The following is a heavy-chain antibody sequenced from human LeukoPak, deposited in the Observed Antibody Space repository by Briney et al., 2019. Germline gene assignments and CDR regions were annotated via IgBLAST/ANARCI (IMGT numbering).Heavy chain of an antibody. CDR2: ISYDGSNK. CDR1: GFTFSSYG. D-gene: IGHD6-13*01. Sequence: GGSLRLSCAASGFTFSSYGMHWVRQAPGKGLEWVAVISYDGSNKYYADSVKGRFTVSRDNSKNTLYLEMNSLRAEDTAVYYCAKDLRSSSWFGGFDYWGQGTLVTVSS. J-gene: IGHJ4*02. CDR3: AKDLRSSSWFGGFDY. V-gene: IGHV3-30*18.